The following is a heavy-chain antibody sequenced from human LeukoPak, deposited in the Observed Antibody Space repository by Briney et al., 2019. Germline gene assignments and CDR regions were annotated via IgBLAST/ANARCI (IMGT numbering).Heavy chain of an antibody. Sequence: GGSLRLSCAASGFTFSSYSMNWVRKAPRKGLEWVSSISSSSSYIYYADSVKGRITISRDNAKNSLYLQMNSLRAEDTAVYYCARDRERYFGWLPYEGNYYYGMDVWGQGTTVTVSS. CDR2: ISSSSSYI. V-gene: IGHV3-21*01. D-gene: IGHD3-9*01. CDR3: ARDRERYFGWLPYEGNYYYGMDV. J-gene: IGHJ6*02. CDR1: GFTFSSYS.